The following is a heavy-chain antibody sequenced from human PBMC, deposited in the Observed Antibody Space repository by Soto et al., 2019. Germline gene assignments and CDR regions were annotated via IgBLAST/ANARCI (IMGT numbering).Heavy chain of an antibody. V-gene: IGHV5-51*01. D-gene: IGHD3-22*01. CDR1: GYSFTSYW. CDR3: ARHGSYESHYYYFMDV. CDR2: IYPGDSDT. Sequence: GESLKISCKGSGYSFTSYWIGWVRQMPGKGLEWMGLIYPGDSDTRYSPSFQGQVTISADKSISTAYLQSSSLKASDTAMYYCARHGSYESHYYYFMDVWDQGTTVTVSS. J-gene: IGHJ6*02.